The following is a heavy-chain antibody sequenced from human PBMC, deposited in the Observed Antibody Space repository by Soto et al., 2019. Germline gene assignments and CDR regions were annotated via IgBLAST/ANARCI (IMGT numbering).Heavy chain of an antibody. D-gene: IGHD3-3*01. CDR3: ATSRDYDFWSGYLAGMDV. J-gene: IGHJ6*02. CDR2: ISAYTGNT. CDR1: GYTFTSYG. V-gene: IGHV1-18*01. Sequence: QVQLVQSGAEVKKPGASVKVSCKASGYTFTSYGISWVRQAPGQGLDWMGWISAYTGNTNYAQKLQGRVTMTTDTSTSTAYMELRSLRSDDTAVYYCATSRDYDFWSGYLAGMDVWGQGTTVTVSS.